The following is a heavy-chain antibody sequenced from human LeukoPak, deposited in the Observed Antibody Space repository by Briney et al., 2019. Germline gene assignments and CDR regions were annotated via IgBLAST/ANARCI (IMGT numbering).Heavy chain of an antibody. D-gene: IGHD6-13*01. CDR1: GFTVSSNY. V-gene: IGHV3-53*01. J-gene: IGHJ4*02. Sequence: GGSLRLSCAASGFTVSSNYMSWVRQAPGKGLEWVSVIYSGGSTYYADSVKGRFTISRDNSKNTLYLQMNSLRAEDMAVYYCTKGGDHSSSSPDYWGQGTLVTVSS. CDR2: IYSGGST. CDR3: TKGGDHSSSSPDY.